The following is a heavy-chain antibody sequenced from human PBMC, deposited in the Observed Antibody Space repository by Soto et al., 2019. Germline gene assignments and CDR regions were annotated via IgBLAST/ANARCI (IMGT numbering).Heavy chain of an antibody. V-gene: IGHV1-24*01. CDR3: ATWVRGYFDY. Sequence: ASLNVSCKVSGYTHTELSMHWVRQAPGKGLEWMGGFDPEDGETIYAQKFQGRVTMTEDTSTDTAYMELSSLRSEDTAVYYCATWVRGYFDYWGQGTLVTVSS. CDR2: FDPEDGET. J-gene: IGHJ4*02. CDR1: GYTHTELS. D-gene: IGHD1-1*01.